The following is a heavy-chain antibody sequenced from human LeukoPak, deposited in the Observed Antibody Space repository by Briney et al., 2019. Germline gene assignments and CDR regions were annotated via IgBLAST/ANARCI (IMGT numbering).Heavy chain of an antibody. J-gene: IGHJ5*02. CDR3: ARASYSSSWYNWFDP. Sequence: SETLSLTSTVSGGSISSYYWSWIRQPPGKGLEWIGYIYYSGSTNYNPSLKSRVTISVDTSKNQFSLKLSSVAAADTAVYYCARASYSSSWYNWFDPWGQGTLVTVSS. V-gene: IGHV4-59*01. CDR2: IYYSGST. D-gene: IGHD6-13*01. CDR1: GGSISSYY.